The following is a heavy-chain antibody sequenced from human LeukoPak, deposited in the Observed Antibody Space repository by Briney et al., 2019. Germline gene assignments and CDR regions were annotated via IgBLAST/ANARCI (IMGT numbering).Heavy chain of an antibody. CDR3: VGAYHPGGLFDP. Sequence: PGGSLRLSCAASGFTFSNYWMSWVRQAPGKGLEWVASINQDGGEIHYVDSVRGRFTISRDNAKNSLFLQMNSLTAEDTAVHYCVGAYHPGGLFDPRGQGTLVTVSS. CDR1: GFTFSNYW. J-gene: IGHJ5*02. V-gene: IGHV3-7*04. D-gene: IGHD2-2*01. CDR2: INQDGGEI.